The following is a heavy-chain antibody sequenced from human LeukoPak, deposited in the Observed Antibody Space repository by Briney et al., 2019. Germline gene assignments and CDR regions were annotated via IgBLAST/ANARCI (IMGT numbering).Heavy chain of an antibody. J-gene: IGHJ1*01. CDR2: IYYSGRD. Sequence: KPSETLSLTCTVSGAFISSSSYYWGWIRQAPGKGLEWIGEIYYSGRDYNNPSLKSRVTLSIDTSKNQFSLDLTSVTAADTAVYYCARRRYYDSTGYLDWGQGTLVAVSP. CDR1: GAFISSSSYY. V-gene: IGHV4-39*01. D-gene: IGHD3-22*01. CDR3: ARRRYYDSTGYLD.